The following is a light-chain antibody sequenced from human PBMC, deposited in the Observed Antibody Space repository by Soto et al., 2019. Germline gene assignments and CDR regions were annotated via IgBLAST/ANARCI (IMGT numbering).Light chain of an antibody. CDR2: EVS. CDR1: SSDVGCYNY. J-gene: IGLJ1*01. CDR3: NSYTSKSTGV. V-gene: IGLV2-14*01. Sequence: QSALTQRASVSGSPGQSITISCTGTSSDVGCYNYVSWYQQHPGKAPKLIIYEVSNRPSGVSNRFSGSKSGNTASLTISGLQAEDEDDYYCNSYTSKSTGVFGTGTKVTVL.